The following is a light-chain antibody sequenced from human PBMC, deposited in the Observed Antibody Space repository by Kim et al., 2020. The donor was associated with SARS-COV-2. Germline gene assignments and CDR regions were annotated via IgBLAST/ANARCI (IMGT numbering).Light chain of an antibody. J-gene: IGKJ2*01. V-gene: IGKV3D-15*03. CDR3: QQYNNWPGT. CDR2: GAS. CDR1: QSVSSN. Sequence: EIVMTQSPATLSVSPGERATLSCRASQSVSSNLAWYQQKPGQAPRLLIYGASIRATGIPARSSGSGSGTEFTLTISIVQSEDFAVYYCQQYNNWPGTFGQGTKLEI.